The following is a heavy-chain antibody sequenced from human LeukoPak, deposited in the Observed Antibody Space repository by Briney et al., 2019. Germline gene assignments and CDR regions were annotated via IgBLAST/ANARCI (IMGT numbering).Heavy chain of an antibody. D-gene: IGHD1-26*01. CDR1: GLTFRRYG. CDR2: IESDESIR. Sequence: GGSLRLSCAASGLTFRRYGMHWVRQTPGKGLEWVAFIESDESIRQYADLVKGRFTISRDNSKNMLYLQMNSLTTEDTAMYYCTKNAGRLEGWFDPWGQGTLVTVSS. V-gene: IGHV3-30*02. CDR3: TKNAGRLEGWFDP. J-gene: IGHJ5*02.